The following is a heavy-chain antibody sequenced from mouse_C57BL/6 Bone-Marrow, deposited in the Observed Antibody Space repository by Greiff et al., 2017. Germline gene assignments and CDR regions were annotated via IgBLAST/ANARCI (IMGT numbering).Heavy chain of an antibody. CDR3: ASYGYLYAMDY. J-gene: IGHJ4*01. Sequence: VQLQQSGPELVKPGASVKISCKASGYAFSSSWMNWVKQRPGKGLEWIGRIYPGDGDTNYNGKFKGKATLTADTSSSTAYMQLSSLTSEDSAVYFCASYGYLYAMDYWGQGTSVTVSS. CDR1: GYAFSSSW. V-gene: IGHV1-82*01. CDR2: IYPGDGDT. D-gene: IGHD2-2*01.